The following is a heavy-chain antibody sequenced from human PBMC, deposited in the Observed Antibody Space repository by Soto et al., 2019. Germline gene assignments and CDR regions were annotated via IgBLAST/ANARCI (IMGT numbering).Heavy chain of an antibody. V-gene: IGHV1-8*01. CDR2: MNPNSGNT. D-gene: IGHD2-2*01. Sequence: ASVKVSCKPSGYTFTSYDINWVRQATGQGLEWMGWMNPNSGNTGYARDFQGRITMTRNTSISTAYMELRSLRSEDTAVYYCARVVVPAAGFDYWGQGTLVTVSS. J-gene: IGHJ4*02. CDR3: ARVVVPAAGFDY. CDR1: GYTFTSYD.